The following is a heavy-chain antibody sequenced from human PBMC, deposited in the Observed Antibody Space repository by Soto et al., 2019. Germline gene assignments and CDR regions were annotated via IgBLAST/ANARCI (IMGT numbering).Heavy chain of an antibody. CDR2: IIPIFGTA. D-gene: IGHD6-19*01. CDR3: ARSLVGYSSGWPTFDY. V-gene: IGHV1-69*01. J-gene: IGHJ4*02. Sequence: QVQLVQSGAEVKKPGSSVEVSCKASGGTFSSYAISWVRQAPGQGLEWMGGIIPIFGTANYAQKFQGRVTITADESTSTAYMELSSLRSEDTAVYYCARSLVGYSSGWPTFDYWGQGTLVTVSS. CDR1: GGTFSSYA.